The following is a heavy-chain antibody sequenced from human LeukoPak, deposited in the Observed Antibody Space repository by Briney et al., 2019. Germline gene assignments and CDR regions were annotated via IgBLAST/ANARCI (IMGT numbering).Heavy chain of an antibody. CDR3: ARDNWLGIAVAMTDY. V-gene: IGHV3-7*01. CDR2: INQDGSEK. CDR1: GFTFVSHW. Sequence: GGSLRLSCVASGFTFVSHWMTWVRQTPGKGLEWVANINQDGSEKYYVDSVKGRFTISRDNAKNSLYLQMHSLRAEDTAIYYCARDNWLGIAVAMTDYWGQGTLVTVSS. D-gene: IGHD6-19*01. J-gene: IGHJ4*02.